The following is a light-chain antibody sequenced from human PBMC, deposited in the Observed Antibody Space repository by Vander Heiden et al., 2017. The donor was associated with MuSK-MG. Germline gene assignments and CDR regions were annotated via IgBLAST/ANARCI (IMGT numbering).Light chain of an antibody. CDR1: QDINNH. CDR3: QQYNSYPLT. V-gene: IGKV1-16*02. J-gene: IGKJ4*01. CDR2: AAS. Sequence: DIQMTQSPSSLSASVGESVTITCRASQDINNHLAWFQHKPGKAPKSLIYAASNLQSGVPSKFTGSGSGTDFALTISSLQPEDFATYYCQQYNSYPLTFGGGTRVEI.